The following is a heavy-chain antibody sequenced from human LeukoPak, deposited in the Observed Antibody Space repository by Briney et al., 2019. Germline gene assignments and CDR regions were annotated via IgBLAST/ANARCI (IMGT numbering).Heavy chain of an antibody. V-gene: IGHV3-21*04. CDR2: ISRSNSHM. D-gene: IGHD4-17*01. Sequence: SSISRSNSHMYYADSLKGRFTISRDNAKNSLYLQMNSLRAEDTAVYYCAREVYGDNYFDYWGQGTLVTVSS. CDR3: AREVYGDNYFDY. J-gene: IGHJ4*02.